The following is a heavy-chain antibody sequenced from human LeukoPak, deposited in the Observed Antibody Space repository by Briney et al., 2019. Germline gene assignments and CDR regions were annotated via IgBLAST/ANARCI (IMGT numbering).Heavy chain of an antibody. CDR3: TTGGPAVLAAIDGVDV. CDR1: GFTFGDYA. CDR2: IRSKAYGGTT. D-gene: IGHD2-2*01. Sequence: GGSLRLSCTASGFTFGDYAMSWVRQAPGKGLEWVGFIRSKAYGGTTGYAASVKGRFTISRDDSKSIAYLQMNSLKTEDTAVYYCTTGGPAVLAAIDGVDVWGQGTTVTVSS. J-gene: IGHJ6*02. V-gene: IGHV3-49*04.